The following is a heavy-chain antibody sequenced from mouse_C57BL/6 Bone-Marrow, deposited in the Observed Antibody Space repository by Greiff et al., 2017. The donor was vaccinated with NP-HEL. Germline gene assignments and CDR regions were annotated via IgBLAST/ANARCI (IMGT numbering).Heavy chain of an antibody. CDR2: ISYDGSN. Sequence: EVQRVESGPGLVKPSQSLSLTCSVTGYSITSGYYWNWIRQFPGNKLEWMGYISYDGSNNYNPSLKNRISITRDTSKNQFFLKLNSVTTEDTATYYCARDTVVPREDYWGQGTTLTVSS. CDR1: GYSITSGYY. J-gene: IGHJ2*01. CDR3: ARDTVVPREDY. V-gene: IGHV3-6*01. D-gene: IGHD1-1*01.